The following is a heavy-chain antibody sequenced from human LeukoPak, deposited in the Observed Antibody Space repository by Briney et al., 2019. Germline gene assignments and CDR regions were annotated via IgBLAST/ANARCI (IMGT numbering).Heavy chain of an antibody. CDR2: IYYSGST. V-gene: IGHV4-59*12. CDR1: GGSISSYY. Sequence: SETLSLTCTVSGGSISSYYWSWIRQPPGKGLEWIGSIYYSGSTYYNPSLKSRVTISVDTSKNQFSLKLSSVTAADTAVYYCARGGDGYLFDYWGQGTLVTVSS. CDR3: ARGGDGYLFDY. D-gene: IGHD5-24*01. J-gene: IGHJ4*02.